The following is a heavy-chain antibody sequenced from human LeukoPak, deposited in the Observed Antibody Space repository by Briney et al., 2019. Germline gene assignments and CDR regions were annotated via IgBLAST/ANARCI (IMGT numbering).Heavy chain of an antibody. CDR1: GGSISSYY. J-gene: IGHJ5*02. CDR3: ARLTGYSSESWFDP. D-gene: IGHD3-9*01. V-gene: IGHV4-59*01. CDR2: IYYSGST. Sequence: PSETLSLTCTVSGGSISSYYWSWIRQPPGKGLEWIGYIYYSGSTNYNPSLKSRVTISVDTSKYQFSLKLRSVTAADTAVYYCARLTGYSSESWFDPWGQGTLVTVSS.